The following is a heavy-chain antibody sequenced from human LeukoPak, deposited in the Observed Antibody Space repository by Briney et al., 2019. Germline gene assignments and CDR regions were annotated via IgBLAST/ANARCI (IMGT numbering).Heavy chain of an antibody. CDR1: GGSINSGGYY. V-gene: IGHV4-31*03. D-gene: IGHD1-7*01. Sequence: KSSEPLSLICTVSGGSINSGGYYWRWIRQHPGKGLEWIGYIYYSGSTYYNHSLKSRVTISVDTSKNQFSLKLSSVTAADTAVYYCARTSGGDANAFDIWGQGTMVTVSS. CDR3: ARTSGGDANAFDI. J-gene: IGHJ3*02. CDR2: IYYSGST.